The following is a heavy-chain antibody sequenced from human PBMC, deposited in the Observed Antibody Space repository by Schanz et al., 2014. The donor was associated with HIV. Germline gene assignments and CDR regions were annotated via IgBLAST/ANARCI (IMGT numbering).Heavy chain of an antibody. D-gene: IGHD6-6*01. CDR1: GFTFSYYS. V-gene: IGHV3-21*02. J-gene: IGHJ5*02. CDR2: ISSNKEYI. CDR3: ARDRVSGSSSSSWFDP. Sequence: EVQLVESGGGLVQPGESLRLSCAASGFTFSYYSMNWVRQPPGKGLEWVSSISSNKEYIYYAGSLKGRFSISRDNAKNSLYLQIISLTAEDTAMYYCARDRVSGSSSSSWFDPWGQGTLVTVSS.